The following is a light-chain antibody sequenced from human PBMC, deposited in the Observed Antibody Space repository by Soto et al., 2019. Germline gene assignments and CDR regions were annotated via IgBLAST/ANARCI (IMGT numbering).Light chain of an antibody. CDR1: QSVSSN. Sequence: EIVMTQSPVTLSVSPGERVTLSCRASQSVSSNSACYQQKPGQAPRLLIYGASPRATGIPARFSGSGSGTEFTLTISSLQSEDFAVYYCQQYNDWPRLTFGGGTKVEIK. J-gene: IGKJ4*01. CDR2: GAS. V-gene: IGKV3-15*01. CDR3: QQYNDWPRLT.